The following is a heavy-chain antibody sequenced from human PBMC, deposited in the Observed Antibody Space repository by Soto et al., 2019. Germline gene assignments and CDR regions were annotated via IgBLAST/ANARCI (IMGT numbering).Heavy chain of an antibody. J-gene: IGHJ4*02. D-gene: IGHD5-18*01. CDR3: AKDPPNTAMAPYYFDY. V-gene: IGHV3-23*01. CDR1: GFTFSSYA. Sequence: EVQLLESGGGLVQPGGSLRLSCAASGFTFSSYAMSWVRQAPGKGLEWVSAISGSGGSTYYADSVKGRFTISRDNSKNTLYLQMNSLRAEETAVYYCAKDPPNTAMAPYYFDYWGQGTLVTVSS. CDR2: ISGSGGST.